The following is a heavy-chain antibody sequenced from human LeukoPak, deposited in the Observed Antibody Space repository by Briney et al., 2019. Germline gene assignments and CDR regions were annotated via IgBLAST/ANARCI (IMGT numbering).Heavy chain of an antibody. V-gene: IGHV1-2*02. CDR1: GYTLTELS. CDR2: INPNSGGT. D-gene: IGHD2-15*01. Sequence: ASVKVSCKVSGYTLTELSMHWVRQAPGKGLEWMGWINPNSGGTNYAQKFQGRVTMTRDTSISTAYMELSRLRSDDTAVYYCARVHCSGGSCYSDYWGQGTLVTVSS. CDR3: ARVHCSGGSCYSDY. J-gene: IGHJ4*02.